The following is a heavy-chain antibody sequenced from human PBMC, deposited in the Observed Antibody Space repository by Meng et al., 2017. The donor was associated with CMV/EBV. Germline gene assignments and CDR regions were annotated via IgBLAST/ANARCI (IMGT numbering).Heavy chain of an antibody. CDR1: GFTFSDYY. CDR2: ISSSGSTI. CDR3: AAELVADYYYYYGMDV. D-gene: IGHD2-8*02. J-gene: IGHJ6*02. Sequence: GGSLRLSCAASGFTFSDYYMSWIRQAPGKGLEWVSYISSSGSTIYYADSVKGRFTISRDNAKNSLYLQMNSRRAEDTAAYYCAAELVADYYYYYGMDVWGQGTTVTVSS. V-gene: IGHV3-11*04.